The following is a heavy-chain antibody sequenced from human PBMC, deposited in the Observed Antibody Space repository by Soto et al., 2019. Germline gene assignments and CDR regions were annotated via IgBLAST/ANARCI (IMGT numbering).Heavy chain of an antibody. CDR3: ARGGTPIVY. CDR1: GYTFTNFG. V-gene: IGHV1-18*01. D-gene: IGHD3-16*01. J-gene: IGHJ4*02. Sequence: QVQLVQSGAEVKKPGASVKVSCKASGYTFTNFGISWVRQAPGQGLEWMGWISAYNGNTNYAQKFQGRVTMTTHTSTSTAYMEVRSLRFDVTAVYYCARGGTPIVYWGQGTLVTVSS. CDR2: ISAYNGNT.